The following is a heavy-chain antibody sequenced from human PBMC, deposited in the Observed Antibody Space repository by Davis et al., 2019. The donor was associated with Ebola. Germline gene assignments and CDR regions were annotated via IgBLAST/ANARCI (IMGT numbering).Heavy chain of an antibody. J-gene: IGHJ4*02. CDR2: ISAYNGNT. Sequence: AASVKVSCKTSGYTFTGYGISWVRQAPGQGLEWMGWISAYNGNTNYAQKLQGRVTMTTDTSTSTAYMELRSLRSDDTAVYYCARRSTMIVAHFDYWGQGTLVTVSS. CDR3: ARRSTMIVAHFDY. CDR1: GYTFTGYG. V-gene: IGHV1-18*01. D-gene: IGHD3-22*01.